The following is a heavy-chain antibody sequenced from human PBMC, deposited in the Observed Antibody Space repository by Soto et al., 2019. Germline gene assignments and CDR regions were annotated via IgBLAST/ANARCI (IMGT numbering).Heavy chain of an antibody. D-gene: IGHD1-1*01. CDR3: AKDCAAERAYYYYYMDV. Sequence: GGSLRLSCAASGFTFSSYGMHWVRQAPGKGLEWVAVISYDGSNKYYADSVKGRFTISRDNSKNTLYLQMNSLRAEDTAVYYCAKDCAAERAYYYYYMDVWGKGTTVTVSS. CDR1: GFTFSSYG. CDR2: ISYDGSNK. V-gene: IGHV3-30*18. J-gene: IGHJ6*03.